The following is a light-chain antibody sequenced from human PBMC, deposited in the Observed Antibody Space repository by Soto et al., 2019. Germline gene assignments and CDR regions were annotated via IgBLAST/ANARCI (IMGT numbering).Light chain of an antibody. Sequence: EIVLTQSPGTLSLSPGDRATLSCRASQSVSTNNFAWCQQRPGQAPRLLIYGASSRATGIPDRFSGSGSGTDFTLTISRLEPEDFAVYYCQQFDNSLWTFGQGTKVDIK. CDR2: GAS. J-gene: IGKJ1*01. CDR3: QQFDNSLWT. CDR1: QSVSTNN. V-gene: IGKV3-20*01.